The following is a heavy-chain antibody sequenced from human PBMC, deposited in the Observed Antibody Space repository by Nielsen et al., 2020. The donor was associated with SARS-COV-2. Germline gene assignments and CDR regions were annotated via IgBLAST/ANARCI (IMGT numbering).Heavy chain of an antibody. CDR2: IIPIFGTA. J-gene: IGHJ4*02. Sequence: WVRQAPGQGLDWMGGIIPIFGTANYAQKFQGRVTITADKSTNTAYMELSSLRSEDTAVYYCARDRRTYYYDSSGYYYDYWGQGTLVTVSS. CDR3: ARDRRTYYYDSSGYYYDY. V-gene: IGHV1-69*06. D-gene: IGHD3-22*01.